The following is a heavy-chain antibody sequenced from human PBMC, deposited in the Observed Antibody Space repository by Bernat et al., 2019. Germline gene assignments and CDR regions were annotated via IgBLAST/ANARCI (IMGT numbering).Heavy chain of an antibody. D-gene: IGHD5-18*01. V-gene: IGHV4-59*01. Sequence: QVQLQESGPGLVKPSETLSLTCTVSGGSISSYYWSWIRQPPGKGLEWIGYIYYSGSTNYNPSLKSRVTISVDTSKNQFSLKLSSVTAADTAVYYCARDYTAMDLWGQGTPVTVSS. CDR1: GGSISSYY. CDR2: IYYSGST. J-gene: IGHJ5*02. CDR3: ARDYTAMDL.